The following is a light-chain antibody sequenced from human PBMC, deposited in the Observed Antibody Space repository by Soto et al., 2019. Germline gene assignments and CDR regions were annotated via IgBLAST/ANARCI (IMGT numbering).Light chain of an antibody. CDR3: QQYGSSIT. J-gene: IGKJ5*01. CDR1: QSVGNN. CDR2: GTS. V-gene: IGKV3-20*01. Sequence: EIVMTQSPATLSVSPGERTTLSCRASQSVGNNLAWYQQKPGQAPRLLIYGTSSRATGIPDRFSGSGSGTDFILTISRLEPEDFAVFYCQQYGSSITFGQGTRLEIK.